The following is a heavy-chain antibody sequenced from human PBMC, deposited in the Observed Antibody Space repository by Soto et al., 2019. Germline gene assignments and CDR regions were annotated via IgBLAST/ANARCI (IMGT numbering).Heavy chain of an antibody. CDR3: VKDLGEQWLVLDYYYGMDV. D-gene: IGHD6-19*01. J-gene: IGHJ6*02. CDR1: GFTFSSYG. Sequence: GGSLRLSCAASGFTFSSYGMHWVRQAPGKGLEWVAVISYDGSNKYYADSVKGRFTISRDNSKNTLYLQMNSLRAEDTAVYYCVKDLGEQWLVLDYYYGMDVWGQGTTVTVSS. CDR2: ISYDGSNK. V-gene: IGHV3-30*18.